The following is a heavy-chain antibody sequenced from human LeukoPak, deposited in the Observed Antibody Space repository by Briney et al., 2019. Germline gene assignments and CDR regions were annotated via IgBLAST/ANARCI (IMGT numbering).Heavy chain of an antibody. V-gene: IGHV3-23*01. CDR3: ASYFHYGDYASLWY. J-gene: IGHJ4*02. CDR2: ISENGEST. D-gene: IGHD4-17*01. CDR1: GFTFNTYA. Sequence: PGGSLRLSCAASGFTFNTYAMGWVRQAPGKGLEWVSSISENGESTYYADSVKGRFTISRDNSRNTLYLQMNSLRAEDTAVYYCASYFHYGDYASLWYWGQGTLVTVSS.